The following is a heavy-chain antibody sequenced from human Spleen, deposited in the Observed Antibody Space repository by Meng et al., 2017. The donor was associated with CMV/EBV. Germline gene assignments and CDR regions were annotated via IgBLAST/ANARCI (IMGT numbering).Heavy chain of an antibody. Sequence: GESLKISCAASGFTFSSYAMHWVRQAPGKGLEWVALIWYDGSDKYYADSVKGLFTISRDNSKNTLYLQMNSLRAEDTAVYYCAKDGSATIPGLDYWGQGTLVTVSS. D-gene: IGHD5-24*01. V-gene: IGHV3-33*06. CDR2: IWYDGSDK. CDR1: GFTFSSYA. J-gene: IGHJ4*02. CDR3: AKDGSATIPGLDY.